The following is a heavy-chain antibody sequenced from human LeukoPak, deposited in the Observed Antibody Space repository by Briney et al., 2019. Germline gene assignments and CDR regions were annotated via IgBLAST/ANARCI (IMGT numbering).Heavy chain of an antibody. CDR3: ARALVDTAMDY. D-gene: IGHD5-18*01. Sequence: SVKVSCTASGGTFSSYAISWVRQAPGQGLEWMGRIIPILGIANYAQKFQGRVTITADKSTSTAYMELSSLRSEDTAVYYCARALVDTAMDYWGQGTLVTVSS. CDR1: GGTFSSYA. V-gene: IGHV1-69*04. CDR2: IIPILGIA. J-gene: IGHJ4*02.